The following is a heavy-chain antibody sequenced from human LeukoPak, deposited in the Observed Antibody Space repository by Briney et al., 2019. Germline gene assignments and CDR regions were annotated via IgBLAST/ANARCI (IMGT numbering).Heavy chain of an antibody. CDR2: IYPADSDI. CDR1: GYSINNYW. CDR3: ARQEYCSGGSCYTWFDP. V-gene: IGHV5-51*01. Sequence: GESLKISCKGSGYSINNYWIGWVRQMPGKGLEWIGIIYPADSDIRYSPSFQGQVTISADKSISTAYLQWSSLKASDTAMYYCARQEYCSGGSCYTWFDPWGQGTLVIVSS. J-gene: IGHJ5*02. D-gene: IGHD2-15*01.